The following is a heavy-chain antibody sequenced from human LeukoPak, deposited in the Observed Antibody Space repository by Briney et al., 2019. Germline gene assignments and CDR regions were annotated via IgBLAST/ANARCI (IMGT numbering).Heavy chain of an antibody. CDR2: ISGSGGST. D-gene: IGHD3-10*01. CDR1: GFTFSSYA. J-gene: IGHJ4*02. Sequence: GGSLRLSCAASGFTFSSYAMTWIRQAPGKGLEWVSSISGSGGSTYYADSVKGRFTISRDNSKNTLYLQMNSLRPEDTAVYYCAKRGYGSSCPDYWGQGTLVTVSS. V-gene: IGHV3-23*01. CDR3: AKRGYGSSCPDY.